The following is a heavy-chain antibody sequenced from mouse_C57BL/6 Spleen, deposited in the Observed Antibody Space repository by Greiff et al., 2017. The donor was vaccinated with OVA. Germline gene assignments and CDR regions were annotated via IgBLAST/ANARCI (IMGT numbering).Heavy chain of an antibody. J-gene: IGHJ1*03. CDR3: GRKGSYYGSSKDIDD. Sequence: QVQLQQPGAELVMPGASVKLSCKASGYTFTSYWMHWVKQRPGQGLEWIGEIDPSDSYTNYNQKFKGKSTLTVDKSSSTAYMQLSSLTSEDSAVYYCGRKGSYYGSSKDIDDWGTGTTVTVSS. CDR2: IDPSDSYT. CDR1: GYTFTSYW. V-gene: IGHV1-69*01. D-gene: IGHD1-1*01.